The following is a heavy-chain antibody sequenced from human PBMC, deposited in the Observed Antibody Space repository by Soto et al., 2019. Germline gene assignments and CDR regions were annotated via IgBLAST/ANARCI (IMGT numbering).Heavy chain of an antibody. CDR2: IYYNEGT. D-gene: IGHD3-3*01. V-gene: IGHV4-30-2*01. Sequence: QLQLQESGSGLLKPSQTLSLTCAVSGGSISNGGLDWNWIRQPHGKGLEWLGNIYYNEGTNSNPSLKGPISISTDGSKYRFSLDMTSVTAADTAVYYCARASFDGSGGRVNDGFDIFGQGTMVSVSS. J-gene: IGHJ3*02. CDR3: ARASFDGSGGRVNDGFDI. CDR1: GGSISNGGLD.